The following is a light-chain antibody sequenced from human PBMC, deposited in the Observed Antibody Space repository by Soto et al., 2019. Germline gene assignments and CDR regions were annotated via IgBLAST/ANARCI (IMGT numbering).Light chain of an antibody. V-gene: IGKV3-15*01. J-gene: IGKJ2*01. Sequence: EIVMTQSPATLSVSPGERATLSCRASQNVFSNLAWYQQKPGQAPRLLIYGASTRATGIPATFSGSGSGTEFTLTISSLQSEDFAVYYCQQYNNWPLYTFGQGTKLEIK. CDR3: QQYNNWPLYT. CDR1: QNVFSN. CDR2: GAS.